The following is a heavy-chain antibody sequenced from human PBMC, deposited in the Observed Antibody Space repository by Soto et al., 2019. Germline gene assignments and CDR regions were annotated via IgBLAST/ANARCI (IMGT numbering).Heavy chain of an antibody. V-gene: IGHV4-61*01. CDR2: IYYSGST. CDR3: ALDGYSSVYVYRGAYGMDV. D-gene: IGHD6-19*01. Sequence: SETLSLTCTVSGGSVSSGSYYWSWIRQPPGKGLEWIGYIYYSGSTNYNPSLKSRVTISVDTSKNQFSLKLSSVTAADTAVYYCALDGYSSVYVYRGAYGMDVWGQGSTVTVS. CDR1: GGSVSSGSYY. J-gene: IGHJ6*01.